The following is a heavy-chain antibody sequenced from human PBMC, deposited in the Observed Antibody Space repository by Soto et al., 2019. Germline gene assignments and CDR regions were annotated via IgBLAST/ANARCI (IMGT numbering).Heavy chain of an antibody. CDR2: IYYSGST. J-gene: IGHJ3*02. Sequence: SETLSITCTVSGGSISSYYWSWIRQPPGKGLEWIGYIYYSGSTNDNPSLKSRLIISVDTSKNQFSLKLSSVTAADTAVYYCARRYGSAFDIWGQGTMVTVSS. CDR1: GGSISSYY. CDR3: ARRYGSAFDI. D-gene: IGHD3-10*01. V-gene: IGHV4-59*01.